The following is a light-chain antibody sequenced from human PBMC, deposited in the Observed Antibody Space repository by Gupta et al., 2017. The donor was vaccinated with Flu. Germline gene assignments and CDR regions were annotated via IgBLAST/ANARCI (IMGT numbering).Light chain of an antibody. J-gene: IGLJ3*02. V-gene: IGLV10-54*01. Sequence: TDTCTGSGDSRNVENQAAAWQQHQQGQPPKLLFHKKKDRPSGTSERCSACRSGDTASLTITGIQPEEEADYYCLAWDTRFYVWVFGGGTKLIVL. CDR2: KKK. CDR1: SRNVENQA. CDR3: LAWDTRFYVWV.